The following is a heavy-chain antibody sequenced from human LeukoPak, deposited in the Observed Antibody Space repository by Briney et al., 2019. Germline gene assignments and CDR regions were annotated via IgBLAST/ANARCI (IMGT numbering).Heavy chain of an antibody. CDR3: ARGTIAAAGTFFDY. V-gene: IGHV1-69*04. J-gene: IGHJ4*02. CDR2: IIPILGIA. Sequence: GASVTVSCKASGGTFSSYAISWVRQAPGQGLEWMGRIIPILGIANYAQKFQGRVTITADKSTSTAYMELSSLRSEDTAVYYCARGTIAAAGTFFDYWGQGTLVTVSS. CDR1: GGTFSSYA. D-gene: IGHD6-13*01.